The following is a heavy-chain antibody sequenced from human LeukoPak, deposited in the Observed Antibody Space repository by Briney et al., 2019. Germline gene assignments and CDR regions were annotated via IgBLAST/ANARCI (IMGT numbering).Heavy chain of an antibody. CDR1: GFTFSNYG. Sequence: GGSLRLSCAASGFTFSNYGLSWVRQAPGKGLEWVSGITGSGGSTYYADSVKGRFTISRDNSKNTLYLQMNSLRAEDTAVYYCAKDRGYYYDSSGYNPGEYFQHWGQGTLVTVSS. J-gene: IGHJ1*01. V-gene: IGHV3-23*01. D-gene: IGHD3-22*01. CDR3: AKDRGYYYDSSGYNPGEYFQH. CDR2: ITGSGGST.